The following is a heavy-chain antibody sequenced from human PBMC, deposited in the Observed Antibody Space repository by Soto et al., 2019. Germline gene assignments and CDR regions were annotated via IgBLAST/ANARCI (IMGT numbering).Heavy chain of an antibody. V-gene: IGHV1-8*01. J-gene: IGHJ5*02. CDR3: ARGLGQSITIFGVVPSYNWFDP. D-gene: IGHD3-3*01. CDR1: GYTFTSYD. CDR2: MNPNSGNT. Sequence: ASVKVSCKASGYTFTSYDINWVRQATGQGLEWMGWMNPNSGNTGYAQKFQGRVTMTRNTSISTAYMELSSLRSEDTAVYYCARGLGQSITIFGVVPSYNWFDPWGQGTLVTVPQ.